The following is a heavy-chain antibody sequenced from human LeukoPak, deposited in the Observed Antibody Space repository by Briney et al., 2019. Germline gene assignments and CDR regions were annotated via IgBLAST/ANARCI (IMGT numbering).Heavy chain of an antibody. CDR3: AKAVGTSGSMYYFDY. J-gene: IGHJ4*02. D-gene: IGHD5-12*01. Sequence: GGPLRLSCAASGFTFSSYGMHWVRQAPGKGLEWVAVIWYDGSNKYYADSVKGRFTISRDNSKNTLYLQMNSLRAEDTAVYYCAKAVGTSGSMYYFDYWGQGTLVTVSS. CDR2: IWYDGSNK. CDR1: GFTFSSYG. V-gene: IGHV3-33*06.